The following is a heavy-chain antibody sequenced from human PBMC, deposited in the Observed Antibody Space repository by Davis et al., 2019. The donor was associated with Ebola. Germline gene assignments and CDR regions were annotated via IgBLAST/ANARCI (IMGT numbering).Heavy chain of an antibody. Sequence: GESLKISCAASGFTFSSYWMHWVRQAPGKGLVWVSRINSDGSSTSYADSVKGRFTISRDNAKNTLYLQMNSLRAEDTAVYYCARGGYCTGGVCSNWFDPWGQGTLVTVSS. CDR3: ARGGYCTGGVCSNWFDP. J-gene: IGHJ5*02. V-gene: IGHV3-74*01. D-gene: IGHD2-8*02. CDR2: INSDGSST. CDR1: GFTFSSYW.